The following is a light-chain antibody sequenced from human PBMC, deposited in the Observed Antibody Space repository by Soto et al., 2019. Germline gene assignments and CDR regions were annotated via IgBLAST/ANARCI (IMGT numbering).Light chain of an antibody. J-gene: IGLJ3*02. Sequence: QSALTQPPSASGSPGQSVTISCTGTFNDVGGYNYVSWYQQHPGKAPKVIIYEVYKRPSWVPDRFSGSKSGKTASLTVSGLQADDEADYFCSSYVGNNNLVFGGGTQLTVL. CDR1: FNDVGGYNY. CDR2: EVY. V-gene: IGLV2-8*01. CDR3: SSYVGNNNLV.